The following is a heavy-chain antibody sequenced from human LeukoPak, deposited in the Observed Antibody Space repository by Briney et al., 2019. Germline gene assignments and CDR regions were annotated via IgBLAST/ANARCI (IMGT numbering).Heavy chain of an antibody. J-gene: IGHJ4*02. CDR3: ARIRPVATGLKGYYFDY. CDR2: MNPKTGKT. Sequence: ASVKVSCKTSGYTFSSYEINWVRQATGRGLEWVGWMNPKTGKTAYARNLQGRVTITRDTSISTAYMDLSGLRSEDTAVYYCARIRPVATGLKGYYFDYWGQGTLVTVSS. D-gene: IGHD1-1*01. CDR1: GYTFSSYE. V-gene: IGHV1-8*01.